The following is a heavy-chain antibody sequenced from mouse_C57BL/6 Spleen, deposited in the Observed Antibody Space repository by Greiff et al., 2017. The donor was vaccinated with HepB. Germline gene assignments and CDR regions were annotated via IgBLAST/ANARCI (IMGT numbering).Heavy chain of an antibody. J-gene: IGHJ3*01. V-gene: IGHV1-64*01. CDR3: ARWDYYGSSLFAY. D-gene: IGHD1-1*01. CDR2: IHPNSGST. Sequence: QVQLQQPGAELVKPGASVKLSCKASGYTFTSYWMHWVKQRPGQGLEWIGMIHPNSGSTNYNEKFKSKATLTVDKSSSTAYMQLSSLTSEDSAVYYCARWDYYGSSLFAYGGQGTLVTVSA. CDR1: GYTFTSYW.